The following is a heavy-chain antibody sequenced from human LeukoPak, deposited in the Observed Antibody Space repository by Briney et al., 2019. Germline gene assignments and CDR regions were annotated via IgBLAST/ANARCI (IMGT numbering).Heavy chain of an antibody. CDR3: ARNETVKGDAFDI. Sequence: GGSPRLSCAASGFTFSSYWMSWVRQAPGKGLEWVANIKQDGSEKYYVDSVKGRFTISRDNAKNSLYLQMNSLRAEDAAVYYCARNETVKGDAFDIWGQGTMVTVSS. J-gene: IGHJ3*02. D-gene: IGHD1-14*01. CDR1: GFTFSSYW. CDR2: IKQDGSEK. V-gene: IGHV3-7*01.